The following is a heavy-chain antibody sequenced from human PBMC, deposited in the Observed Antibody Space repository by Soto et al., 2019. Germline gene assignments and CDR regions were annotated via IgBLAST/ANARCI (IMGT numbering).Heavy chain of an antibody. J-gene: IGHJ4*02. V-gene: IGHV3-48*03. D-gene: IGHD2-2*01. CDR1: GFTFSHYE. Sequence: PGGSLRLSCAASGFTFSHYEMNWVRQAPGKGLEWVSSISSSATTIYYADSVKGRFTISRDNAKNSLYLQMNSLRVEDTAVYYCARVYCSTTTCYGVDHWGQGTLVTVFS. CDR2: ISSSATTI. CDR3: ARVYCSTTTCYGVDH.